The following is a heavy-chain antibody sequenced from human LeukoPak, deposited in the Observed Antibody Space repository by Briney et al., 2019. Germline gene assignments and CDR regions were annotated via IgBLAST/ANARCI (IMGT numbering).Heavy chain of an antibody. CDR2: ISYDGSNK. CDR1: GFTFSSYG. D-gene: IGHD3-10*01. V-gene: IGHV3-30*03. Sequence: GGSLRLSCAASGFTFSSYGMHWVRQAPGKGLEWVAVISYDGSNKYYADSVKGRLTISRDNSKNTLYLQMNSPRAEDTAVYYCARSGTIWFGELFLNYWGQGTLVTVSS. J-gene: IGHJ4*02. CDR3: ARSGTIWFGELFLNY.